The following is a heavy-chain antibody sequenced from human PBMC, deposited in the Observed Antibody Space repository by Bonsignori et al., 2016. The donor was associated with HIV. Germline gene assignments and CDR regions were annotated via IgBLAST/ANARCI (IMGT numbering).Heavy chain of an antibody. CDR1: GFTFSDYE. V-gene: IGHV3-48*03. D-gene: IGHD2-21*01. CDR3: ARGDYVSPEYFHH. CDR2: ISFSSSGSTV. Sequence: GESLKISCAASGFTFSDYEMHWVRQAPGKGPEWVSYISFSSSGSTVYYADSVQGRFTISRDNAKNSLYLQMNNLRAEDTAIYYCARGDYVSPEYFHHWGQGTLVTVSS. J-gene: IGHJ1*01.